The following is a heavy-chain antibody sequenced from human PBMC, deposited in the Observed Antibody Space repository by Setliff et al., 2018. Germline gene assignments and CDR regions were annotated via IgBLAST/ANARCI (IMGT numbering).Heavy chain of an antibody. V-gene: IGHV1-69*13. CDR3: ARDALYDSNDRNSYYGNWLDP. D-gene: IGHD3-22*01. Sequence: SVKVSCKASGGSFSNYAIIWVRQAPGQGPEWMGGIIPIYGSTNNAEKFQGRVMFSADESMSTVYMELSSLTSADTALYYCARDALYDSNDRNSYYGNWLDPWGQGTLVTVSS. CDR2: IIPIYGST. J-gene: IGHJ5*02. CDR1: GGSFSNYA.